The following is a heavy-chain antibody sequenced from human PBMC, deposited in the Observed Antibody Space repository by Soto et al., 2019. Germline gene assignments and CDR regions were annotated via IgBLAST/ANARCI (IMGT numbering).Heavy chain of an antibody. V-gene: IGHV3-23*01. CDR2: ISGSGGST. Sequence: EVQLLESGGGLVQPGGSLRLSYAASGFTFSSYAMSWVRQAPGKGLEWVSAISGSGGSTYYADSVKGRFTISRDNSKNTLYLQMNSLRAEDTAVYYCAKPGGWLVAQFDYWGQGTLVTVSS. J-gene: IGHJ4*02. CDR1: GFTFSSYA. CDR3: AKPGGWLVAQFDY. D-gene: IGHD6-19*01.